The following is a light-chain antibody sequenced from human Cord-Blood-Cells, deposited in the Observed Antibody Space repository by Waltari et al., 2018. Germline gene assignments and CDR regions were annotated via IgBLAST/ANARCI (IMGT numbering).Light chain of an antibody. CDR1: NSTLGRNT. Sequence: QSVLTQPPSASGTPGPRVTISCSGRNSTLGRNTLNWYQQLPGTAPKLLIYSNNQRPSGVPDRFSGSKSGTSASLAISGLQSEDEADYYCAAWDDSLNGAVFGGGTQLTVL. V-gene: IGLV1-44*01. CDR2: SNN. CDR3: AAWDDSLNGAV. J-gene: IGLJ7*01.